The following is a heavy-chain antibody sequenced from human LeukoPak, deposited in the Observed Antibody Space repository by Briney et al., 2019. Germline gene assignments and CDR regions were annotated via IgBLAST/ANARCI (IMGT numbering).Heavy chain of an antibody. Sequence: GGSLRLSCAASGFTFSSYAMHWVRQAPGKGLEWVAVISYDGSNKYYADSVKGRFTISRDNSKNTLYLQMNSLRAEDTAVYYCARENTAEGYSSSLANAFDIWGQGTMVTDSS. CDR2: ISYDGSNK. D-gene: IGHD6-13*01. CDR1: GFTFSSYA. J-gene: IGHJ3*02. V-gene: IGHV3-30-3*01. CDR3: ARENTAEGYSSSLANAFDI.